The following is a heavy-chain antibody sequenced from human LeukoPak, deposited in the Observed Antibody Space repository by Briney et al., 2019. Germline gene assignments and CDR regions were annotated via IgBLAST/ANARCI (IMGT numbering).Heavy chain of an antibody. CDR2: ISYDGSNK. CDR1: GFTFSSYA. V-gene: IGHV3-30-3*01. Sequence: GGSLRLSCAASGFTFSSYAMHWVRQAPGKGLEWVAVISYDGSNKYYADSVKGRFTISRDNSKNTLYLQMNSLRAEDTAVYYCARDDPVDPLSYYYYGMDVWGQGTTVTVSS. D-gene: IGHD3/OR15-3a*01. J-gene: IGHJ6*02. CDR3: ARDDPVDPLSYYYYGMDV.